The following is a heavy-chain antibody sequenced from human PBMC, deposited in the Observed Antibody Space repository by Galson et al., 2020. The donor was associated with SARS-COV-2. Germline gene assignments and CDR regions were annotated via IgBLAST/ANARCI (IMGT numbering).Heavy chain of an antibody. D-gene: IGHD6-19*01. CDR3: AKAAVAGVFDS. Sequence: GGSLRLSCAASGFRFGSYPMAWVRQAPGRGLEWVSSISPSRGRPDYSDSVKGRFTISRDNSKNTLSLQMNSLRPEDTAVYYCAKAAVAGVFDSWGQGTLVTVSS. CDR1: GFRFGSYP. CDR2: ISPSRGRP. V-gene: IGHV3-23*01. J-gene: IGHJ4*02.